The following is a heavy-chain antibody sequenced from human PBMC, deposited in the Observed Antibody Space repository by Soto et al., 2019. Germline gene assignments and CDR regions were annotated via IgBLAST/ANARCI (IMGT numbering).Heavy chain of an antibody. CDR2: IYPGDSDT. J-gene: IGHJ4*02. CDR3: ARLKRDGHNYSPLYY. Sequence: EVQLVQSGAEVKKPGESLKISCKGSGYSFTSYWNGWVRQMPGKGLEWMGIIYPGDSDTRYSPSFQGQVTISADKSISTAYLQWSSLKASDTAMYYCARLKRDGHNYSPLYYWGQGTLVTVSS. V-gene: IGHV5-51*03. D-gene: IGHD5-12*01. CDR1: GYSFTSYW.